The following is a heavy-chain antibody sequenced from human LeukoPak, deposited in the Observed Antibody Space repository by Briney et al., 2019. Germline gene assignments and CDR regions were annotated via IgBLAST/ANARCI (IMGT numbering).Heavy chain of an antibody. V-gene: IGHV1-24*01. J-gene: IGHJ4*02. CDR2: FDPEDGET. Sequence: ASVKVSCKVSRYTLTELSMHWVRQAPGKGLEWMGGFDPEDGETIYAQKFQGRVTMTRDTSTSTVYMELSSLRSEDTAVYYCARVGYSSSWRKADYWGQGTLVTVSS. CDR3: ARVGYSSSWRKADY. D-gene: IGHD6-13*01. CDR1: RYTLTELS.